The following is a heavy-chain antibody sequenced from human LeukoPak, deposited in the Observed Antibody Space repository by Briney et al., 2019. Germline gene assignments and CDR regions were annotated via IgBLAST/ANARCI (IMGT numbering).Heavy chain of an antibody. CDR1: RGTFSSYA. D-gene: IGHD3-22*01. CDR3: ARLHYYDSSGYSLSTAGGH. CDR2: IIPILGIA. V-gene: IGHV1-69*04. J-gene: IGHJ4*02. Sequence: GASVKVSCKASRGTFSSYAISWVRQAPGQGLEWMGRIIPILGIANYAQKFQGRVTITADKSTSTAYMELSSLRSEDTAVYYCARLHYYDSSGYSLSTAGGHWGQGTLVTVSS.